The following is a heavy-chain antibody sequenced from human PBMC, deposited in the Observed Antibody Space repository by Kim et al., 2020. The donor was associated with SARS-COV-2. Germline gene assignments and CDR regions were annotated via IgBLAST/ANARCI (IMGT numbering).Heavy chain of an antibody. CDR3: ARDQLKAGEDFPYYYGLDV. D-gene: IGHD3-16*01. J-gene: IGHJ6*01. V-gene: IGHV7-4-1*02. CDR1: GYNLTTFS. CDR2: LNTYTGNP. Sequence: ASVKVSCKASGYNLTTFSMDWVRQAPGQGLEWLGWLNTYTGNPTYAQGFTGRFVFSFDTSVNTAYLQISGLKADDTAVYYCARDQLKAGEDFPYYYGLDV.